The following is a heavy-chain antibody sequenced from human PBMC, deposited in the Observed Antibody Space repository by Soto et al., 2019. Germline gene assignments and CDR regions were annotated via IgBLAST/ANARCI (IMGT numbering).Heavy chain of an antibody. Sequence: EVQLVESGGGLVQPGGSLKLSCAASGFTFSDSAMHWVRHASGKGLEWVGRIRSKGNNYATTYAASVKVRFTISRDDSKKTAYLQMNSLKPEDTAVYYCIRFSRSLSWYFDLWGRGTLGTVYS. CDR3: IRFSRSLSWYFDL. CDR2: IRSKGNNYAT. J-gene: IGHJ2*01. D-gene: IGHD3-16*02. CDR1: GFTFSDSA. V-gene: IGHV3-73*02.